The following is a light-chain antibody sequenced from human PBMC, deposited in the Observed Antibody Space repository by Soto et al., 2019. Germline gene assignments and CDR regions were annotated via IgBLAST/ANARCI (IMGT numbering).Light chain of an antibody. Sequence: DVQMTQSPSTLSASVGDRVTITCRASQSISTWLAWYQQKPGKAPKLLIYKASGLESGVPSRFSGSGSGTEFTLTISSLQPDDFATYYCQQYNTYSWTFDQGTKVEIK. J-gene: IGKJ1*01. CDR1: QSISTW. CDR3: QQYNTYSWT. V-gene: IGKV1-5*03. CDR2: KAS.